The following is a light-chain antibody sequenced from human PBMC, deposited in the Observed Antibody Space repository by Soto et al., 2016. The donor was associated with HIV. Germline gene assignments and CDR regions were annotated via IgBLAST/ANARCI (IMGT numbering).Light chain of an antibody. V-gene: IGKV2-28*01. CDR1: QSLLHRNGYNY. J-gene: IGKJ4*01. Sequence: DIVMTQSPLSLPVTPGEPASISCRASQSLLHRNGYNYLDWYLQKPGQSPQLLIYFGSNWASGVPDRFSGSGSGTDFTLKISRVEAEDVGVYYCMQALQTPLTFGGGTKVEIK. CDR2: FGS. CDR3: MQALQTPLT.